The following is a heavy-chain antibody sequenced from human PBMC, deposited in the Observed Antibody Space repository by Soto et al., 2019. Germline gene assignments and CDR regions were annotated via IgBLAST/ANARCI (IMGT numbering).Heavy chain of an antibody. CDR3: ARHLKHILTGYPSYFDY. V-gene: IGHV4-39*01. Sequence: QLQLQESGPGLVKPSETLSLTCTVSGGSISSSSYYWGWIRQPPGKGLEWIGSIYYSGSTYYNPSLQSRVTISVDTSKNQFSLKLSSVTAADTAVYYCARHLKHILTGYPSYFDYWGQGTLVTVSS. D-gene: IGHD3-9*01. CDR1: GGSISSSSYY. CDR2: IYYSGST. J-gene: IGHJ4*02.